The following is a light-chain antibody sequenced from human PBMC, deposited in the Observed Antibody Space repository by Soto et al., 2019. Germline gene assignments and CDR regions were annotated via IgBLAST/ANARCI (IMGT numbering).Light chain of an antibody. CDR3: QQYDSSFP. V-gene: IGKV3-20*01. CDR2: GAS. J-gene: IGKJ4*01. Sequence: PGERATLSCTASQHVTTTYIAWYQQKFGQAPRLLIYGASTRATGTPDRFTGGGFGTDFTLTISRVEPEDFAVYYRQQYDSSFPLGGETKV. CDR1: QHVTTTY.